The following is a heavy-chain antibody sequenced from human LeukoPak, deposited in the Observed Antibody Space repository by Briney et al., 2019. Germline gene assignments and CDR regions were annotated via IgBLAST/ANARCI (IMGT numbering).Heavy chain of an antibody. Sequence: SETLSLTCTVSGGSISSYYWSWIRQPPGKGLEWIGYIYYSGNTNYNPSLKSRLTISIDTSKNQFSLELSSVTAADTAVYYCARVGDGLFDYWGQGTLVTVSS. CDR3: ARVGDGLFDY. J-gene: IGHJ4*02. V-gene: IGHV4-59*08. CDR1: GGSISSYY. D-gene: IGHD1-26*01. CDR2: IYYSGNT.